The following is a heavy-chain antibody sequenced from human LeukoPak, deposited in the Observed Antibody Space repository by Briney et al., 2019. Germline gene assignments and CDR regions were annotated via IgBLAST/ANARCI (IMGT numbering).Heavy chain of an antibody. D-gene: IGHD2-15*01. CDR3: SRDRGTYNWFDP. CDR1: GFTFSGSA. Sequence: PGGALKLSCVAPGFTFSGSAVHRVRQSSGKGLEGVGHIDKKDNLYATAYAESVKGRFTISRDDSKDTAFLHMDSLKTEDTALYYCSRDRGTYNWFDPWGQGTLVTVSS. V-gene: IGHV3-73*01. CDR2: IDKKDNLYAT. J-gene: IGHJ5*02.